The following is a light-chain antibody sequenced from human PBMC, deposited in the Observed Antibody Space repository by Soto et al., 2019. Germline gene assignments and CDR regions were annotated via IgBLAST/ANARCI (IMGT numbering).Light chain of an antibody. CDR2: GTS. CDR1: QSVSYN. J-gene: IGKJ5*01. V-gene: IGKV3-15*01. CDR3: QKYNHWPPIT. Sequence: EIVMTQSPATLSVSPGERATLSCRASQSVSYNLAWYQQKPGQAPRLLIYGTSNRATGVPDRFTGSGSGTEFILTISRLQSEDFAVYYCQKYNHWPPITFGQGTRLEI.